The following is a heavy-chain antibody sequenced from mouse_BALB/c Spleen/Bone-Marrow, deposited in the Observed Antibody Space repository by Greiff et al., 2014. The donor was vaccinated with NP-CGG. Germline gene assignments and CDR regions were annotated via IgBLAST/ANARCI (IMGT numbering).Heavy chain of an antibody. CDR2: FYPGNSDT. CDR3: LTAGFDY. D-gene: IGHD3-1*01. J-gene: IGHJ2*01. V-gene: IGHV1-5*01. CDR1: GYTFTSYW. Sequence: EVQLQQSGTVLARPGASVKMPCKASGYTFTSYWMHWIKQRPGQGLEWIGAFYPGNSDTIYNQKFKGKAKLTAVTSTSTAYMELSSLTNEDSAVYFYLTAGFDYWGQGTTLTVSS.